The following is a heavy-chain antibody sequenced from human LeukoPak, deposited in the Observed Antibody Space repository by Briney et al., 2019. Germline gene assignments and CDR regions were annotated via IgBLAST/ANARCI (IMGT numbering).Heavy chain of an antibody. Sequence: GGSLRLSCAASGFTFSSYSMNWVRQAPGKGLEWVSYISSSSTIYYADSVKGRFTISRDNAKNSLYLQMNSLRAEDTAVYYCARDPTLVSSSVGWGQGTLVTVSS. CDR3: ARDPTLVSSSVG. V-gene: IGHV3-48*01. CDR2: ISSSSTI. D-gene: IGHD6-6*01. CDR1: GFTFSSYS. J-gene: IGHJ4*02.